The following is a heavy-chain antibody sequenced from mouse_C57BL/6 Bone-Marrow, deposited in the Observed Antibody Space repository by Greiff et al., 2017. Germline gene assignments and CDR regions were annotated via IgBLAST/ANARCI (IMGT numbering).Heavy chain of an antibody. D-gene: IGHD2-2*01. V-gene: IGHV5-15*01. CDR1: GFTFSDYG. CDR3: ARPGGLSEGYGGGFAY. Sequence: EVQGVESGGGLVQPGGSLKLSCAASGFTFSDYGMAWVRQAPRKGPEWVAFISNLAYSLYYAATVTGRFTISRENAKNALYLEMSSLRSEDTAMYYWARPGGLSEGYGGGFAYWGQGTLVTVSA. J-gene: IGHJ3*01. CDR2: ISNLAYSL.